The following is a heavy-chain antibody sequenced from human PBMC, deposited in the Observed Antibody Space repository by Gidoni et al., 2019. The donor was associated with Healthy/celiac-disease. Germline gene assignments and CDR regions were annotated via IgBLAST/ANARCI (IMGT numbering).Heavy chain of an antibody. V-gene: IGHV3-30*04. D-gene: IGHD3-22*01. CDR1: GVTFSSDA. J-gene: IGHJ3*02. CDR2: ISYDGSNK. Sequence: QVQRVASGGGVVQPGGALRRSGAASGVTFSSDAMHWVRPPPGRGLEWVAVISYDGSNKYYADSVSGRFTISNDNSKNTLYLQINSLSADATAVYYGASDDAYDSSGPEAFDIWGQGTLVTVSS. CDR3: ASDDAYDSSGPEAFDI.